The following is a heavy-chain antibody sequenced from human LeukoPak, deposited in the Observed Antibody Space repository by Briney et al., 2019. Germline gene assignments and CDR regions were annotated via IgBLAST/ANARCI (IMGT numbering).Heavy chain of an antibody. V-gene: IGHV3-21*01. D-gene: IGHD2-21*01. CDR1: GFTFSSYS. Sequence: PGGSLRLSCAASGFTFSSYSMNWVRQAPGKGLEWVSSISSSSSYIYYADSVKGRFTISRDNAKNSLYLQMNSLRAEDTAVYYFARGGERGFDAFEMWGQAKMVTVSS. J-gene: IGHJ3*02. CDR2: ISSSSSYI. CDR3: ARGGERGFDAFEM.